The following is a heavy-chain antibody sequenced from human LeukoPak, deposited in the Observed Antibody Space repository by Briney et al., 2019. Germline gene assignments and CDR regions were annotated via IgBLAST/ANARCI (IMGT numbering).Heavy chain of an antibody. D-gene: IGHD2-8*01. Sequence: SVKVSCKASGGTFSSYAISWVRQAPGQGLEWMGGIIPILGTANYAQKFQGRVTITTDESTSTAYMELSSLRSEDTAVYYCARGLIPLYYFDYWGQGTLVTVSS. J-gene: IGHJ4*02. CDR2: IIPILGTA. CDR3: ARGLIPLYYFDY. CDR1: GGTFSSYA. V-gene: IGHV1-69*05.